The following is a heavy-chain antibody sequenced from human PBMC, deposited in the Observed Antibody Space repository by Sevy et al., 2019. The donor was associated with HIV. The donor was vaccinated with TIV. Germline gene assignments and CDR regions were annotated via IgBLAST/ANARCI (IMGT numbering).Heavy chain of an antibody. Sequence: ASVKVSCKASGYTFTGYYMHWVRQAPGQGLEWMGWINPNSGGTNYAQKFQGRVTMTRDTSISTAYMELSRLRSDDMAVYYCARVVGATTFYYYYGMDVWGQGTTVTVSS. CDR1: GYTFTGYY. D-gene: IGHD1-26*01. CDR3: ARVVGATTFYYYYGMDV. J-gene: IGHJ6*02. CDR2: INPNSGGT. V-gene: IGHV1-2*02.